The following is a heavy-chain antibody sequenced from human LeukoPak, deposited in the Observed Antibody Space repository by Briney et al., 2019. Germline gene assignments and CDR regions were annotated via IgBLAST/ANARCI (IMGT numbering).Heavy chain of an antibody. CDR2: ISAYDGNT. CDR1: GYTFNSYG. Sequence: ASVKVSCKASGYTFNSYGISWVRQAPGQGLEWMGWISAYDGNTNYAQKLQGRVTMTTDTSTSTAYMELRSLRSDDTAVYYCAREGRFLEWLYTRYYYYGMDVWGQGTTVTVSS. CDR3: AREGRFLEWLYTRYYYYGMDV. J-gene: IGHJ6*02. V-gene: IGHV1-18*01. D-gene: IGHD3-3*01.